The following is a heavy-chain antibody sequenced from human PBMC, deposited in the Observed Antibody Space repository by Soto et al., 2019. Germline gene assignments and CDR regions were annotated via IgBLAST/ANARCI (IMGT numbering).Heavy chain of an antibody. CDR3: ASKSVEYYYDSSGYYYGMDV. CDR1: GGTFSSYA. CDR2: IIPIFGTA. J-gene: IGHJ6*02. V-gene: IGHV1-69*01. Sequence: QVQLVQSGAEVKKPGSSVKVSCKASGGTFSSYAISWVRQAPGQGLEWMGGIIPIFGTANYEQKFQGRVTITADESTSTAYMELSSLRSEDTAVYYCASKSVEYYYDSSGYYYGMDVWGQGTTVTVSS. D-gene: IGHD3-22*01.